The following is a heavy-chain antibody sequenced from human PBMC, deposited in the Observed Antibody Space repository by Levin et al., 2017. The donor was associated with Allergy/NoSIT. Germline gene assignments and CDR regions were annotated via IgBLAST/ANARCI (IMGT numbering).Heavy chain of an antibody. CDR3: ARGGGNYFLYFDY. D-gene: IGHD1-26*01. CDR1: GYSFTSYW. Sequence: GGSLRLSCKGPGYSFTSYWIGWVRQMPGKGLEWMGIIYPGDSDTRYSPSFQGQVTISADKSISTAYLQWSSLKASDTAMYYCARGGGNYFLYFDYWGPGTLVTVSS. V-gene: IGHV5-51*01. J-gene: IGHJ4*02. CDR2: IYPGDSDT.